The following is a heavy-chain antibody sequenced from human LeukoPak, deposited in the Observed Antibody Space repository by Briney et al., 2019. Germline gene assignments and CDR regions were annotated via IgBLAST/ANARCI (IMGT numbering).Heavy chain of an antibody. CDR2: IRSKAYGGTT. CDR1: GFTFGDYA. D-gene: IGHD1-26*01. J-gene: IGHJ4*02. V-gene: IGHV3-49*03. CDR3: TRDRGSYYVDYFDY. Sequence: GGSLRLSCTASGFTFGDYAMSWFRQAPGKGPEGVGFIRSKAYGGTTEYAASVKGRFTISRDDSKSIAYLQMNSLKTEDTAVYYCTRDRGSYYVDYFDYWGQGTLVTVSS.